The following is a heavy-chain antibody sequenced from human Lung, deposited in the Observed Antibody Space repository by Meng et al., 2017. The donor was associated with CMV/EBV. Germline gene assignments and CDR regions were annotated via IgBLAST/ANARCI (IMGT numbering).Heavy chain of an antibody. V-gene: IGHV4-4*02. Sequence: QVHWVGSGPCLVNTSETLPRSSAVVGASITNLTWGTGSRQPPGKGLEGIGEIPHRGSSAYNPSLKSRVSMSIDKSKNQFSLKLTSVTAADTAVYHCLRRSGGSVWGQGTLVTVSS. CDR1: GASITNLTW. J-gene: IGHJ1*01. CDR2: IPHRGSS. D-gene: IGHD3-10*01. CDR3: LRRSGGSV.